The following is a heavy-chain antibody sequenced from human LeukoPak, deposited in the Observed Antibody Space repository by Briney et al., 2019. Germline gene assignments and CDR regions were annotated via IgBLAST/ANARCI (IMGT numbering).Heavy chain of an antibody. D-gene: IGHD6-19*01. Sequence: SETLSLTCNVSGASIRSGRNYWGWIRQFPGKGLEWIGSIYYSGSSSYNPSLQSRVSISVDTSKNHISLKVFSLTAADTALYYCARHSSGWYDNWSDPWGQGTLVTVSS. CDR2: IYYSGSS. CDR3: ARHSSGWYDNWSDP. J-gene: IGHJ5*02. CDR1: GASIRSGRNY. V-gene: IGHV4-39*01.